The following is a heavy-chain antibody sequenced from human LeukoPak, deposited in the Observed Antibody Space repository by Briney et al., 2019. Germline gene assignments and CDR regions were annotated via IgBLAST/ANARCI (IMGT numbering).Heavy chain of an antibody. V-gene: IGHV3-30*02. J-gene: IGHJ4*02. D-gene: IGHD5-18*01. CDR2: IRYDGINK. CDR1: GFTFSSYG. CDR3: AKRGDSYGTLDY. Sequence: GGSLRLSXAASGFTFSSYGMHWVRQSPGKGLEWVAFIRYDGINKYYADSVKGRFTISRDNSKNTLYLQMNSLRAEDMAVYYCAKRGDSYGTLDYWGQGTLVTVSS.